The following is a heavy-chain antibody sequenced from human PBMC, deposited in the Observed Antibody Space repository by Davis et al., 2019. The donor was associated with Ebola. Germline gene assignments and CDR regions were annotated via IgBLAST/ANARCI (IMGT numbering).Heavy chain of an antibody. D-gene: IGHD2-21*01. J-gene: IGHJ5*02. CDR1: GGSFSGYY. Sequence: SETLSLTCAAYGGSFSGYYWSWIRQPPGKGLEWIGEINHSGSTNYNPSLKSRVTISVDTSKNQSSLKLSYVTAADTAVYYCARGRGIGSWFDPWGQGTLVTVSS. CDR2: INHSGST. CDR3: ARGRGIGSWFDP. V-gene: IGHV4-34*01.